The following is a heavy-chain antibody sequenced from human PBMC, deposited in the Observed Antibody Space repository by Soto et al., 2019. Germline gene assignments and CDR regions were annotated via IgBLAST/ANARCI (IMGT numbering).Heavy chain of an antibody. CDR3: ARGGFWSGYWPDYYYYGMDV. CDR1: GYTFTGYY. D-gene: IGHD3-3*01. Sequence: ASVKVSCKASGYTFTGYYMHWVRQAPGQGLEWMGWINPNSGGTNYAQKFQGWVTMTRDTSISTAYMELSRLRSDDTAVYYCARGGFWSGYWPDYYYYGMDVWGQRTTVTVSS. J-gene: IGHJ6*02. CDR2: INPNSGGT. V-gene: IGHV1-2*04.